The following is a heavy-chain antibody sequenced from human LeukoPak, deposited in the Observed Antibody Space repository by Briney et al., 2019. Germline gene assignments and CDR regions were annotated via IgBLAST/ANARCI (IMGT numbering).Heavy chain of an antibody. CDR2: VYYSGST. CDR1: GGSISSYY. V-gene: IGHV4-59*01. D-gene: IGHD6-13*01. J-gene: IGHJ3*02. Sequence: SETLSLTCTVSGGSISSYYWSWIRQPPGKGLEWIGYVYYSGSTNYNPSLKSRVTISVDTSKNQFSLKLSSVTAADTAVYYCARHAYSSSWYPADAFDIWGQGTMVTVSS. CDR3: ARHAYSSSWYPADAFDI.